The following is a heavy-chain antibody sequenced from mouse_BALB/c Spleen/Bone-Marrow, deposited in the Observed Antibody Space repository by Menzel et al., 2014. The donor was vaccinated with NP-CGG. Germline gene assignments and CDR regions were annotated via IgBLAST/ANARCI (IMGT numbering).Heavy chain of an antibody. CDR3: ARLRASGNYLYSTDY. J-gene: IGHJ4*01. Sequence: VQLQQSGAELVKPGGSVKFSCIASGFNIEDTYMHWVKQTPEQGLEWIGMIDPANDNIKYDPNFQGQFTISGDTSSNTAFLQLISMTSEDTAVYYYARLRASGNYLYSTDYWGQGTSVTVSS. CDR1: GFNIEDTY. D-gene: IGHD2-1*01. V-gene: IGHV14-3*02. CDR2: IDPANDNI.